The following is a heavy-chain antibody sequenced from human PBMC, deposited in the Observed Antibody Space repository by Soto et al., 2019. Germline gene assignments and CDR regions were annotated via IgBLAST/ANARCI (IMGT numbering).Heavy chain of an antibody. CDR2: INHTGGT. V-gene: IGHV4-34*01. CDR3: ATRITVFGLLIPPFDP. J-gene: IGHJ5*02. Sequence: PSETLSLTCAVYGGSVNGYYWTWIRQPPGKGLEWIGEINHTGGTHYNPSLKSRVTMSVDASKNQFSLRLSSVTAADTAIYYCATRITVFGLLIPPFDPWGQGTQVTVS. CDR1: GGSVNGYY. D-gene: IGHD3-3*01.